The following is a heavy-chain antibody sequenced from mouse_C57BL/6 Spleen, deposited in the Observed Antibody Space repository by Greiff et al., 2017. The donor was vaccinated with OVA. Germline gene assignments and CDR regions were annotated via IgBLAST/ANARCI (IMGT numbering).Heavy chain of an antibody. CDR2: INPNNGGT. J-gene: IGHJ2*01. D-gene: IGHD2-4*01. V-gene: IGHV1-22*01. CDR3: ARPLDDDGTNDY. CDR1: GYTFTDYN. Sequence: VQLQQSGPELVKPGASVKMSCKASGYTFTDYNMHWVKQSHGKSLEWIGYINPNNGGTSYNQKFKGKATLTVNKSYRTAYMELRSLTSEKSAVYDCARPLDDDGTNDYWGQGTTLTVSS.